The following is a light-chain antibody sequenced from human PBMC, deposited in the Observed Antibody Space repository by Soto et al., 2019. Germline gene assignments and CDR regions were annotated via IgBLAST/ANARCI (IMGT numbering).Light chain of an antibody. CDR2: ATS. CDR3: QHRNNRPFS. V-gene: IGKV3D-20*02. CDR1: QSVSSRD. J-gene: IGKJ3*01. Sequence: EIVLTQSPGTLSLSPGERATLSCRASQSVSSRDLAWYQQKPGQAPRLLIYATSSRAAGIPDRFSGSGSGTDFTLTISSLEPEDFAVYYCQHRNNRPFSFGPGTKVDIK.